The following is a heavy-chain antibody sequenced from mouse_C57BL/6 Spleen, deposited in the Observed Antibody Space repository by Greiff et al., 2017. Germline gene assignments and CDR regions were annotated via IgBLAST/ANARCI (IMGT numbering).Heavy chain of an antibody. Sequence: EVKLQQSGPELVKPGASVKIPCKASGYTFTDYNMDWVKQSHGKSLEWIGDINPNNGGTIYNQKFKGKATLTVDKSSSTAYMELRSLTSEDTAVYYCAREYDEGYYFDYWGQGTTLTVSS. CDR1: GYTFTDYN. V-gene: IGHV1-18*01. CDR3: AREYDEGYYFDY. J-gene: IGHJ2*01. D-gene: IGHD2-12*01. CDR2: INPNNGGT.